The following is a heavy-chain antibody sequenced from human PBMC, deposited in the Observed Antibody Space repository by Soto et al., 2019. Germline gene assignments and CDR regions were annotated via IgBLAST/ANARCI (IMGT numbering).Heavy chain of an antibody. V-gene: IGHV1-69*01. CDR3: ASVRILVRAVTIPYSYGMDV. D-gene: IGHD3-10*01. CDR1: GGTFSSYA. J-gene: IGHJ6*02. CDR2: IIAIFGTA. Sequence: SVKVSCKASGGTFSSYASSWVRQAPGQGLEWMGGIIAIFGTANYAQKCDGRVTITADEAASTAYMERRSLSAKDTAVYYDASVRILVRAVTIPYSYGMDVWAQLTTVTVSS.